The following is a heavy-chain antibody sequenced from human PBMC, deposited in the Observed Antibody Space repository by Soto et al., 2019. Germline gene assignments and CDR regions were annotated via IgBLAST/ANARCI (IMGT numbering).Heavy chain of an antibody. CDR1: GGTFSSYA. J-gene: IGHJ3*02. CDR3: ARVNYYDSSGYYYRNAFDI. Sequence: QVQLVQSGAEVKKPGSSVKVSCKASGGTFSSYAISWVRQAPGQGLEWMGGIIPIFGTANYAQKFQGRVTSTAEKSTSKACMELSSRRCEDEAVYYCARVNYYDSSGYYYRNAFDIWGQGTMVTVSS. V-gene: IGHV1-69*06. D-gene: IGHD3-22*01. CDR2: IIPIFGTA.